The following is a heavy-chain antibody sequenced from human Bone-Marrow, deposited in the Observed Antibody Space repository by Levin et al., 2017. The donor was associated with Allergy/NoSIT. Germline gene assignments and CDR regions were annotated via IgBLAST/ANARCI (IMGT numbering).Heavy chain of an antibody. J-gene: IGHJ2*01. V-gene: IGHV4-59*01. CDR1: GGSISSYY. D-gene: IGHD2-21*02. CDR2: IYYSGST. Sequence: SETLSLTCTVSGGSISSYYWSWIRQPPGKGLEWIGYIYYSGSTNYNPSLKSRVTISVDTSKNQFSLKLSSVTAADTAVYYCARVVTASPPWYFDRWGRGTLVTVSS. CDR3: ARVVTASPPWYFDR.